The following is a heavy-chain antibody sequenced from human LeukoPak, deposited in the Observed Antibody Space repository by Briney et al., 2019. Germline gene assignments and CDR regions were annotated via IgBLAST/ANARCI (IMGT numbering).Heavy chain of an antibody. CDR2: ISYDGSNK. D-gene: IGHD3-10*01. J-gene: IGHJ4*02. V-gene: IGHV3-30-3*01. CDR1: GFTFSSYA. Sequence: PGGSLRLSCAASGFTFSSYAMPWVRQAPGEGLEWVAVISYDGSNKYYADSVKGRFTISRDNSKNTLYLQMNSLRAEDTAVYYCARDYYGSGSCKDWGQGTLVTVSS. CDR3: ARDYYGSGSCKD.